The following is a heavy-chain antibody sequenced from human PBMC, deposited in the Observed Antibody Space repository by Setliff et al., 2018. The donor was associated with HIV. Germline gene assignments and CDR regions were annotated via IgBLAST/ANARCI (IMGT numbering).Heavy chain of an antibody. CDR2: IYYSGST. J-gene: IGHJ5*02. D-gene: IGHD3-22*01. Sequence: SETLSLTCTVSGGSISNSRYYWSWIRQPPGKGLEWIGSIYYSGSTYYSPSLKSRVTISVDTSKNQFSLKLSSVTAADAAVYYCASQVYYYDSSGYLREEGFDPWGQGTLVTVSS. V-gene: IGHV4-39*01. CDR3: ASQVYYYDSSGYLREEGFDP. CDR1: GGSISNSRYY.